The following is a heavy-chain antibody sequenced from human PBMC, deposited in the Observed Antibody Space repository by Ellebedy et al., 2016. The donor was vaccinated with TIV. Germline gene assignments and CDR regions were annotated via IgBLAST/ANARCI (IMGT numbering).Heavy chain of an antibody. D-gene: IGHD3-10*01. J-gene: IGHJ4*02. V-gene: IGHV3-74*01. CDR1: GFYW. CDR2: INPEETTT. CDR3: VRDLHGYNDQ. Sequence: GESLKISCAGSGFYWMHWVRQAPGTGLVWVSRINPEETTTNYADSVRGRFAISRDIAKNTVYLQMNSLRVEDTAVYYCVRDLHGYNDQWGQGTLVTVSS.